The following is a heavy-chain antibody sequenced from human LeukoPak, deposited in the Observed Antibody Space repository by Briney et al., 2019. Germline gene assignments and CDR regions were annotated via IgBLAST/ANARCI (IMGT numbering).Heavy chain of an antibody. Sequence: GGSLRLSCAASGFTFDYYTMYWVRQGPEKGLEWVSLINMDGANTFYADSVKGRFTNSRDNNKNSLYLQMNGLRTEDTDLYYFVKGRRSGYGYGTFESGGEGTLVSVP. CDR2: INMDGANT. CDR1: GFTFDYYT. J-gene: IGHJ4*02. CDR3: VKGRRSGYGYGTFES. D-gene: IGHD5-18*01. V-gene: IGHV3-43*01.